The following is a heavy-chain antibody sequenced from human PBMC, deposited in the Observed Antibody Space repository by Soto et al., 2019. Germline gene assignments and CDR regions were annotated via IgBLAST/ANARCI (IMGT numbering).Heavy chain of an antibody. CDR1: GGTSSSYY. Sequence: SETLSLTCPVSGGTSSSYYWSWIRQPPGKGLEWIGYIYYSGSTNYNPSLKSRVTISVDTSKNQFSLKLSSVTAADTAVYYCASRTSSSWYGGAFDYWGQGTLVTVSS. CDR2: IYYSGST. CDR3: ASRTSSSWYGGAFDY. D-gene: IGHD6-13*01. V-gene: IGHV4-59*01. J-gene: IGHJ4*02.